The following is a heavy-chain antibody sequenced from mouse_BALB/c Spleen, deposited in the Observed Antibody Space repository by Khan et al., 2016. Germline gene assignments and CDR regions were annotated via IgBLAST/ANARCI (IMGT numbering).Heavy chain of an antibody. Sequence: QIQLVQSGPELKKPGETVKISCKASGYTFTNYGMNGVKQAPGKGLKWMGWMNTYTGEPTYADDFKGRFAFSLKTSARTAYLQINNLKNEDTATYFCARDYDYDGDWYFDVWGAGTTVTVSS. CDR2: MNTYTGEP. D-gene: IGHD2-4*01. CDR3: ARDYDYDGDWYFDV. CDR1: GYTFTNYG. J-gene: IGHJ1*01. V-gene: IGHV9-3-1*01.